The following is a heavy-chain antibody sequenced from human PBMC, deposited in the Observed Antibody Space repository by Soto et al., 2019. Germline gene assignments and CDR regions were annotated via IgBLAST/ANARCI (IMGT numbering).Heavy chain of an antibody. CDR3: ATLDY. CDR1: GFTFISYG. V-gene: IGHV3-33*01. J-gene: IGHJ4*02. CDR2: IWYDGSNK. Sequence: PWWSLRPSCAASGFTFISYGIHFCRHSPCKWREWGAVIWYDGSNKYYADSVKGRFTISRDNSKNTLYLQMNSLRAEDTAVYYCATLDYWGQGTLVTVSS.